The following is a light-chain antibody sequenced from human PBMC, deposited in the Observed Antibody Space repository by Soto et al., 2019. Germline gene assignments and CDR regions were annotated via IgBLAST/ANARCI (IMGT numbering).Light chain of an antibody. Sequence: GDRVTITCRASQSISSWLAWYQQKPGKAPKLLIYDASSLESGVPSRFSGSGSGTEFTLTISSLQPDDFATYYCQQYNSSPLFGQGTKVDIK. CDR1: QSISSW. J-gene: IGKJ1*01. CDR2: DAS. V-gene: IGKV1-5*01. CDR3: QQYNSSPL.